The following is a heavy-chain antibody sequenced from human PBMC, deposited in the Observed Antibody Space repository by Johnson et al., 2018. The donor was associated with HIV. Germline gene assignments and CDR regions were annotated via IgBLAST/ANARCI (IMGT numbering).Heavy chain of an antibody. CDR3: ARVGQKLVPVPRGAFDI. CDR2: ISYDGSNK. D-gene: IGHD6-6*01. J-gene: IGHJ3*02. CDR1: GFTFSSYA. Sequence: QVQLVESGGGVVQPGRSLRLSCAASGFTFSSYAMHWVRQAPGKGLEWVAVISYDGSNKYYADSVQGRFTISRDNSKNTLYLQRNSRRAADTAVYYCARVGQKLVPVPRGAFDIWGQGTMVTVSS. V-gene: IGHV3-30*04.